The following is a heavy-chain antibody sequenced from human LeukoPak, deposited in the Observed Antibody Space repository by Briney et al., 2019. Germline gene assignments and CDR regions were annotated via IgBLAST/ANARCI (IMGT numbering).Heavy chain of an antibody. CDR2: INPSGGST. CDR1: GYTFTSYY. CDR3: ARAWVEQWLATYYYYYMDV. J-gene: IGHJ6*03. Sequence: ASVKVSCKASGYTFTSYYMHWVRQAPGQGLEWMGIINPSGGSTSYAQKFQGRVTMTRDMSTSTVYMELSSLRSEDTAVYYCARAWVEQWLATYYYYYMDVWGKGTTVTVSS. D-gene: IGHD6-19*01. V-gene: IGHV1-46*01.